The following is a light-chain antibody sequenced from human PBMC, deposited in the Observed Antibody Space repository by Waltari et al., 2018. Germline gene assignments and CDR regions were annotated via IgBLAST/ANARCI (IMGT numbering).Light chain of an antibody. CDR2: GDN. CDR1: STYVGRYDF. V-gene: IGLV2-23*01. CDR3: SSYAGLGPVL. J-gene: IGLJ2*01. Sequence: QSALPQPASVSGSPGQSITISCTGISTYVGRYDFVSCYQQHPDRAPKVVISGDNKRPSGVPNRFSASNSGNTASLTISGLQAEDEAHYYCSSYAGLGPVLFGGGTKLTV.